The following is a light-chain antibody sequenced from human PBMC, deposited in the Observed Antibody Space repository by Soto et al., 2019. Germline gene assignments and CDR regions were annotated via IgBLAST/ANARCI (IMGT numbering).Light chain of an antibody. CDR1: QKITTY. Sequence: DVQMTQSPSSLSASVGDRVTITCRASQKITTYLNWYQQKPGKAPKLLLYAASTLQGGVPSRFSGNGSETDFTLTISSLQPEDFTTYYCQHSYYSPSFGGGTKVEIK. V-gene: IGKV1-39*01. CDR3: QHSYYSPS. CDR2: AAS. J-gene: IGKJ4*01.